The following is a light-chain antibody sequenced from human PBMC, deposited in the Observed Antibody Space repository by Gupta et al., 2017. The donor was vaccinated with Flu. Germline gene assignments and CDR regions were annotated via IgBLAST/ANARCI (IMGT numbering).Light chain of an antibody. J-gene: IGKJ5*01. CDR2: AAS. CDR1: QSISSH. V-gene: IGKV1-39*01. Sequence: DIQMTQSPSSLSASVGDRVTITCRASQSISSHLNWYQQKPGKAPNLLIYAASSLQSGFPSRFSGSGSGTDFTLTITRLQPEDFATYYCQQSDSTPITFGQGTQVEIK. CDR3: QQSDSTPIT.